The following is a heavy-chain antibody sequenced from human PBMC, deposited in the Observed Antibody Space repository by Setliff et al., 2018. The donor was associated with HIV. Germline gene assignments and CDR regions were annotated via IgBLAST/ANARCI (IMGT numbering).Heavy chain of an antibody. CDR2: IYTSGST. CDR1: GASISSYY. V-gene: IGHV4-4*07. J-gene: IGHJ6*03. Sequence: SETLSLTCTVSGASISSYYWNWFRQPAGKGLESLGRIYTSGSTDYNPALKNRVAISVDTSRNRVSLKMTSVTAADTAVYYCARDDYMDVWGKGTTVTVS. CDR3: ARDDYMDV.